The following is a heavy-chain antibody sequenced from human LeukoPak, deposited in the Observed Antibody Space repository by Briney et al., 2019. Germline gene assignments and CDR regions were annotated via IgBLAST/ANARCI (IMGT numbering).Heavy chain of an antibody. D-gene: IGHD3-10*01. Sequence: GGSLRLSCAASGFTVSSNYMTWVRQAPGKGLEWVSVVYGGDTTYYADSVKGRFTISRDNSQNTLYLQMNSLRAEATAVYYCAGDAHTSSGSYWGGVDYYYGLDVWGQGTTVTVSS. CDR2: VYGGDTT. J-gene: IGHJ6*02. CDR1: GFTVSSNY. CDR3: AGDAHTSSGSYWGGVDYYYGLDV. V-gene: IGHV3-66*01.